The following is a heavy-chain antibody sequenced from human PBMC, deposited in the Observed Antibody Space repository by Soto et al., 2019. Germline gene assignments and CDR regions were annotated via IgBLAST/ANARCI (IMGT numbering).Heavy chain of an antibody. J-gene: IGHJ6*02. CDR3: ATYYYDSIDV. Sequence: SETLSLTCTVSGGSISSSSYYWGWIRQPPGKGLEWIGSIYYSGSTNYNPSLKSRVTISVDTSKNQFSLKLSSVTAADTAVYYCATYYYDSIDVWGQGTTVTVSS. V-gene: IGHV4-39*01. CDR1: GGSISSSSYY. CDR2: IYYSGST. D-gene: IGHD3-22*01.